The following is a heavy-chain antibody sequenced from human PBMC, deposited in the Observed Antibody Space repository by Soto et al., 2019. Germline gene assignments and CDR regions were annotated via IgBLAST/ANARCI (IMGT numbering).Heavy chain of an antibody. CDR3: ARWDSSGRDAFDI. CDR2: INAGNGNT. Sequence: ASVKVSCKASGYTFSSYVIHWVRQAPGQRLEWMGWINAGNGNTKYSQKFQGRVAITRDTSATTAYMELGSLRSEDTAVYYCARWDSSGRDAFDIWGQGTMVTVSS. D-gene: IGHD6-19*01. J-gene: IGHJ3*02. V-gene: IGHV1-3*01. CDR1: GYTFSSYV.